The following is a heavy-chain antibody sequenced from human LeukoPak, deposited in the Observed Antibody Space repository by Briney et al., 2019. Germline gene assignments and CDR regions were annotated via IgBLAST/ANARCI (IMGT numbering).Heavy chain of an antibody. D-gene: IGHD6-13*01. CDR3: ATDTYSSSWYGPFDF. V-gene: IGHV1-2*02. Sequence: ASVKVSCKASGYTFTDYYMHWVRQAPGQGLEWVGWINPNSGGSNFAQKFQGRVTMTRDTSISTDYMELSRLRSDDTAVYYWATDTYSSSWYGPFDFWGQGTLVTVSS. J-gene: IGHJ4*02. CDR1: GYTFTDYY. CDR2: INPNSGGS.